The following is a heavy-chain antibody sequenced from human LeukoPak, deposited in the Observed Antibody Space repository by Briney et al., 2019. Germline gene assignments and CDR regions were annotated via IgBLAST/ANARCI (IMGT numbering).Heavy chain of an antibody. J-gene: IGHJ4*02. V-gene: IGHV4-61*02. CDR1: GGSISSGSYY. CDR2: IYTSGST. CDR3: ARTRIAARPFDY. Sequence: SETLSLTCTVSGGSISSGSYYWSWLRQPAGKGLEWIGRIYTSGSTNYNPSLKSRVTMSVDTSKNQFSLKLSSVTAADTAVYYCARTRIAARPFDYWGQGTLVTVSS. D-gene: IGHD6-6*01.